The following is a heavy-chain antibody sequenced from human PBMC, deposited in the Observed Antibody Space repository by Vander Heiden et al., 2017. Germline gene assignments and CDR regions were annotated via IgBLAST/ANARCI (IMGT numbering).Heavy chain of an antibody. Sequence: QVQLVQSGAEVKKPGASVKASCKASGYTFTGYYMPWVRQAPGQGLEWMGWINPNSGGTNYAQKFQGRVTMTRDTSISTAYMELSRLRSDDTAVYYCARGGIAVAGTRYYYYGMDVWGQGTTVTVSS. CDR1: GYTFTGYY. D-gene: IGHD6-19*01. CDR2: INPNSGGT. J-gene: IGHJ6*02. V-gene: IGHV1-2*02. CDR3: ARGGIAVAGTRYYYYGMDV.